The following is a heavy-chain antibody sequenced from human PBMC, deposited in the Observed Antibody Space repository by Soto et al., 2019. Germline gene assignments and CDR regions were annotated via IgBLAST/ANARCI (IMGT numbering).Heavy chain of an antibody. CDR3: AKDSITFGGVIVPDNWFDP. D-gene: IGHD3-16*02. CDR1: GFTFSSYA. Sequence: GGSLRLSCAASGFTFSSYAMSWVRQAPGKGLEWVSAISGSGGSTYYADSVKGRFTISRDNSKNTLYLQMNSLRAEDTAVYYCAKDSITFGGVIVPDNWFDPWGQGTLVTVSS. V-gene: IGHV3-23*01. J-gene: IGHJ5*02. CDR2: ISGSGGST.